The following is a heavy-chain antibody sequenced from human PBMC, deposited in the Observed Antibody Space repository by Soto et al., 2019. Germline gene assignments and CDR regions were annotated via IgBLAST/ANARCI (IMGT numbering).Heavy chain of an antibody. CDR1: GFDFNTYT. CDR2: IAGPTPYI. Sequence: EVQLVESGGGLVRPGLSLRLSCAGSGFDFNTYTLNWVRQAPGKGLEWIASIAGPTPYIYYAGSVRGRFTISRDNAKKSFSRQMNSLRADATGLYYGARTPGGYYYALSWDFWGQGTMVTVSS. D-gene: IGHD5-18*01. J-gene: IGHJ4*02. V-gene: IGHV3-21*02. CDR3: ARTPGGYYYALSWDF.